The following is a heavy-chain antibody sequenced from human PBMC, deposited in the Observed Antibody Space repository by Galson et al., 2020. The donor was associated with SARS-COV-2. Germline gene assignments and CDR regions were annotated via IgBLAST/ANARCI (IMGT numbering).Heavy chain of an antibody. CDR3: ARHGGYKSFDF. CDR1: NYSISSGYY. CDR2: IYHSGST. J-gene: IGHJ4*02. V-gene: IGHV4-38-2*02. Sequence: SETLSLTCTISNYSISSGYYWGWIRPPPGKGLEWIGSIYHSGSTYYTPSLKSRVTLSVDTSRNQVSLRLTSLTAADTAVYFCARHGGYKSFDFWGQGTLVTVSS. D-gene: IGHD2-2*02.